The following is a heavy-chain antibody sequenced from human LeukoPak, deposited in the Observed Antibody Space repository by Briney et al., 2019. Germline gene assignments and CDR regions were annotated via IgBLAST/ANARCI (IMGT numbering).Heavy chain of an antibody. J-gene: IGHJ4*02. CDR3: ARSQGFLEWLLYLLDY. V-gene: IGHV1-69*05. D-gene: IGHD3-3*01. Sequence: SVKVSCKASGYTFTSYAISWVRQAPGQGLEWMGGIIPIFGTANYAQKFQGRVTITTDESTSTAYMELSSLRSEDTAVYYCARSQGFLEWLLYLLDYWGQGTLVTVSS. CDR1: GYTFTSYA. CDR2: IIPIFGTA.